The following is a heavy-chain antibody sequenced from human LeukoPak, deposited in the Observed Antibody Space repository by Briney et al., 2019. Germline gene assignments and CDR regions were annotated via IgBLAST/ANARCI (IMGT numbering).Heavy chain of an antibody. D-gene: IGHD6-19*01. V-gene: IGHV3-7*03. CDR1: GFTFSRYW. CDR2: IKQDGSEK. Sequence: GSLRLSCAASGFTFSRYWMSWVRQAPGKGLEWVANIKQDGSEKYYVDSVKGRFTISRDNAKNSLYLQMNSLRAEDTAVYYCARTLAGITYYFDFWGQGTLVTVSS. CDR3: ARTLAGITYYFDF. J-gene: IGHJ4*02.